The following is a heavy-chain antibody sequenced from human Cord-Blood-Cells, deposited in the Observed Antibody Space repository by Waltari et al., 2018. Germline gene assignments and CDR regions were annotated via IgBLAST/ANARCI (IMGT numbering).Heavy chain of an antibody. V-gene: IGHV1-24*01. CDR1: GYPLTAFS. CDR3: ATDVSYGDYWYFDL. J-gene: IGHJ2*01. CDR2: FDPEDGET. Sequence: QAPLVQSGAEVKKPGASVKVSCKVSGYPLTAFSMHWGRAGPGKGLAWMGGFDPEDGETIYAQKFQGRVTMTEDTSTDTAYMELSSLRSEDTAVYYCATDVSYGDYWYFDLWGRGTLVTVSS. D-gene: IGHD4-17*01.